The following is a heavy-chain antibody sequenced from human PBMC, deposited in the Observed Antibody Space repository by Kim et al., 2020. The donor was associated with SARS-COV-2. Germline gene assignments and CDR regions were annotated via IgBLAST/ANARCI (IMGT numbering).Heavy chain of an antibody. J-gene: IGHJ6*02. D-gene: IGHD2-2*01. CDR2: INAGNGNT. V-gene: IGHV1-3*01. Sequence: ASVTVSCKASGYTFTSYAMHWVRQAPGQRLEWMGWINAGNGNTKYSQKFQGRVTITRDTSASTAYMELSSLRSEDTAVYYCARVQGIYCSSTSCRYGMDVWGRGTTVTVSS. CDR1: GYTFTSYA. CDR3: ARVQGIYCSSTSCRYGMDV.